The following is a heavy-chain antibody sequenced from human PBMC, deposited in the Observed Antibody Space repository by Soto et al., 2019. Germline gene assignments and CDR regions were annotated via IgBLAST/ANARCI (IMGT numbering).Heavy chain of an antibody. Sequence: WGSLRLSCAASGFNFSSYTMTWFRQAPGKGLEWVSSINTISSHIYYADSVKGRFTISRDNTQNSLYLQMNSLRAEDTAVYFWARWTTVVTRFLAYRGKGTRVTVSS. J-gene: IGHJ4*02. CDR2: INTISSHI. D-gene: IGHD4-17*01. CDR3: ARWTTVVTRFLAY. CDR1: GFNFSSYT. V-gene: IGHV3-21*06.